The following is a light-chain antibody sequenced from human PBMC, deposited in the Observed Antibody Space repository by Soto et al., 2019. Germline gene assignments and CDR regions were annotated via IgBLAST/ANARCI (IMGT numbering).Light chain of an antibody. CDR3: QQYGSSGT. CDR1: QGVSRK. CDR2: GAS. Sequence: DRVMTQSPATLSVAPGERVTLSCRASQGVSRKLAWYQHKPGQAPRLLISGASTGATGIPARFSGSGSGTEFTLTISSLQSEDCAVYYCQQYGSSGTFGQGTKVDIK. J-gene: IGKJ1*01. V-gene: IGKV3-15*01.